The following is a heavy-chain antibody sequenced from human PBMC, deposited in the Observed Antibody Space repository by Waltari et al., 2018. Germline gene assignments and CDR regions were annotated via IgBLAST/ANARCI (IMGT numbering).Heavy chain of an antibody. V-gene: IGHV4-39*07. J-gene: IGHJ3*02. CDR1: GGSISSSSYY. Sequence: QLQLQESGPGLVQPSETLSLTCTVSGGSISSSSYYWGWIRQPPGKGLEWIGSIYYSGSTYYNPSLKSRVTISVDTSKNQFSLKLSSVTAADTAVYYCANPSGYGDYVVNGAFDIWGQGTMVTVSS. D-gene: IGHD4-17*01. CDR2: IYYSGST. CDR3: ANPSGYGDYVVNGAFDI.